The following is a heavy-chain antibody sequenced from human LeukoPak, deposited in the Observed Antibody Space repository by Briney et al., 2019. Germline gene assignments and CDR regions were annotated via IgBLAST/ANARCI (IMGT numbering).Heavy chain of an antibody. CDR1: GFTFNNYW. D-gene: IGHD3/OR15-3a*01. V-gene: IGHV3-7*01. Sequence: GGSLRLSCVASGFTFNNYWMTWVRQAPGKGLEWVANLNQWGNDKYYADSVRGRFTISRDNARDALYLQMNSLRTEDTGLYYCSRDLGTGRPHDVWGLGTLVTVSS. J-gene: IGHJ1*01. CDR3: SRDLGTGRPHDV. CDR2: LNQWGNDK.